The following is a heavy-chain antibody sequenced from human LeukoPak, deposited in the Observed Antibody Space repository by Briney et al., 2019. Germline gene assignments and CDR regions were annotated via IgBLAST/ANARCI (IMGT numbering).Heavy chain of an antibody. Sequence: ASVKVSCKASVYTFTSYTIHWVRQTPGQRPEWMGWINAGDGSTKYSQNFQGRVTITMDTSANTAYMDLSSLRSEDTAVYYCARVTVLLSNWFDTRGEGDLVTVSS. CDR2: INAGDGST. J-gene: IGHJ5*02. V-gene: IGHV1-3*01. D-gene: IGHD4-11*01. CDR1: VYTFTSYT. CDR3: ARVTVLLSNWFDT.